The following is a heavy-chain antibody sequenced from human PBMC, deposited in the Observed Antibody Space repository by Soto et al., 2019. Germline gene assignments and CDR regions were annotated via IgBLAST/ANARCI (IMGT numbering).Heavy chain of an antibody. V-gene: IGHV3-33*01. D-gene: IGHD2-2*01. J-gene: IGHJ6*02. Sequence: GGSLRLSCAASGFTFSSYGMHWVRQAPGKWLEWVAVIWYDGSNKYYADSVKGRFTISRDNSKNTLYLQMNSLRAEDTAVYYCARERIVVVPAAQNAYYYYYGMDVWGQGXTVTVYS. CDR2: IWYDGSNK. CDR3: ARERIVVVPAAQNAYYYYYGMDV. CDR1: GFTFSSYG.